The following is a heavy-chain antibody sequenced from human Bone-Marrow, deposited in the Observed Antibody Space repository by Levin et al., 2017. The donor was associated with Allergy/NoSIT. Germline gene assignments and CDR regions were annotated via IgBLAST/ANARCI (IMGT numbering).Heavy chain of an antibody. Sequence: QAGGSLRLSCAASGFTFGDFTMHWVRQAPGKGLEWVSLITWDGDKTDYVDSVKGRFTISRDNSKSSLYLEMNSLSTEDTGLYYCAKAALYGDVSYYYYAMDVWGQGTTVTVSS. CDR2: ITWDGDKT. V-gene: IGHV3-43*01. CDR3: AKAALYGDVSYYYYAMDV. D-gene: IGHD4-17*01. CDR1: GFTFGDFT. J-gene: IGHJ6*02.